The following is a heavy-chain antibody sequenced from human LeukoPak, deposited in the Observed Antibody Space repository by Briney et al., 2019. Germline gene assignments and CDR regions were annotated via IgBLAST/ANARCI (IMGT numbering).Heavy chain of an antibody. CDR2: ISSSGSTI. CDR1: GFTFSDYY. Sequence: GGALRLSCAASGFTFSDYYMSWIRQAPGKGRECVSYISSSGSTIYYADSVKGRFTNSRDNAKNSLYLQMNSLRAEDTAVYYCALMTTVTSFDYWGQGTLVTVSS. V-gene: IGHV3-11*04. CDR3: ALMTTVTSFDY. J-gene: IGHJ4*02. D-gene: IGHD4-11*01.